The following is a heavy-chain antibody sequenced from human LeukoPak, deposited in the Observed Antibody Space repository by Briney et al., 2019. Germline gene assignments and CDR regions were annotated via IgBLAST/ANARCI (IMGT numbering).Heavy chain of an antibody. Sequence: SETLSLTCSVPGVSITTNYWSWIRQPPGKGLEWLGYIHHSGATSYNHSLKSRGTMSLDTSNNQFSLKVTSVTAADTAVYYCARSSAHSYGDFHFWGQGNLVTVSS. D-gene: IGHD5-18*01. V-gene: IGHV4-59*01. CDR3: ARSSAHSYGDFHF. CDR1: GVSITTNY. CDR2: IHHSGAT. J-gene: IGHJ4*02.